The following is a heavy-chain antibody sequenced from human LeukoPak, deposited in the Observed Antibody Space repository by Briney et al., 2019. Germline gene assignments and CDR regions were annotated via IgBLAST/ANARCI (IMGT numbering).Heavy chain of an antibody. CDR1: GFTFDDYV. Sequence: PGRSLRLSCAASGFTFDDYVMHWVRQAPGKGLEWVSGINWNSGNIDYADSVKGRFTISRDNDKKPLYLQMNSVRVEDTALYYCVKDSRFRGYDSRGPLDHWGQGTLVTVSS. CDR3: VKDSRFRGYDSRGPLDH. CDR2: INWNSGNI. J-gene: IGHJ4*02. D-gene: IGHD3-22*01. V-gene: IGHV3-9*01.